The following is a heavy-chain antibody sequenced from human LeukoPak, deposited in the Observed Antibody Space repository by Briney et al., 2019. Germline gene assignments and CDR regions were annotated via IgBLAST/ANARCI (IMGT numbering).Heavy chain of an antibody. V-gene: IGHV1-46*01. Sequence: ASVKVSCKASGYTFTSYYMHWVRQAPGQGLEWMGIINPSGGSTSYAQKFQGRVTMTRDTSTRTVYMELSSLRSEDTAVYYCARPGGLGYYYDSSGYYPAPFDYWGQGTLVTVSS. CDR1: GYTFTSYY. CDR2: INPSGGST. CDR3: ARPGGLGYYYDSSGYYPAPFDY. J-gene: IGHJ4*02. D-gene: IGHD3-22*01.